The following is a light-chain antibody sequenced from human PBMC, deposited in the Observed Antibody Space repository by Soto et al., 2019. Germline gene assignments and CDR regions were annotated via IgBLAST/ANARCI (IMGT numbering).Light chain of an antibody. CDR2: DAS. CDR1: QNINEW. CDR3: QRYNSYSRT. Sequence: EMHMTQSPSTLSASVGDRVTITCRASQNINEWLAWYQQKPGKAPKFLIYDASILESGVSSRFSGSGSGTEFTLTISSLQPDDFATYYCQRYNSYSRTFGQGTKWIS. V-gene: IGKV1-5*01. J-gene: IGKJ1*01.